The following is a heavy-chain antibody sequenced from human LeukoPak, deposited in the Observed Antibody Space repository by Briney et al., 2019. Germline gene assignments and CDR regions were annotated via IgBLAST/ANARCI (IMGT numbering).Heavy chain of an antibody. V-gene: IGHV3-48*03. CDR2: IGASGTPK. CDR1: GFPFHFYE. J-gene: IGHJ4*02. Sequence: PGGSLRLSCVVSGFPFHFYELNWVRQAPGKGLEWVSNIGASGTPKYYADPVKGRFSISRDNAKSSLFLQMNSLRVDDTAVYYCSLLAVASDFDYWGQGVLVTVSS. CDR3: SLLAVASDFDY. D-gene: IGHD6-19*01.